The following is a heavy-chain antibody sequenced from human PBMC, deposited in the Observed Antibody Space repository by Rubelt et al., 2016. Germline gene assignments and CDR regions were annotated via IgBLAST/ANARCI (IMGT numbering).Heavy chain of an antibody. CDR2: ISYDGSNK. CDR1: GFTFSSYG. CDR3: AKGVGSSWYWYFDL. V-gene: IGHV3-30*18. J-gene: IGHJ2*01. Sequence: VQPGRSLRLSCAASGFTFSSYGMHWVRQAPGKGLEWVAVISYDGSNKYYADSVKGRFTISRDNSKNTLYLQMNSLRAEDTAVYYCAKGVGSSWYWYFDLWGRGTLVTVSS. D-gene: IGHD6-13*01.